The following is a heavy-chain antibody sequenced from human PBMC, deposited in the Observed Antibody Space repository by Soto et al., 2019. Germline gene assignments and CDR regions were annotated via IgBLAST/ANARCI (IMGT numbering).Heavy chain of an antibody. V-gene: IGHV4-30-4*01. CDR2: IYYSGTT. D-gene: IGHD3-10*01. Sequence: SETLSLTCSVSGGSISSGDYYWSWIRQPPGKGLEWIGYIYYSGTTHYSPSLKSRVTISPDRSKNQFSLILSSLTAADTAVYYCARDYGSGSGPEYWGQGTLVTVSS. CDR1: GGSISSGDYY. CDR3: ARDYGSGSGPEY. J-gene: IGHJ4*02.